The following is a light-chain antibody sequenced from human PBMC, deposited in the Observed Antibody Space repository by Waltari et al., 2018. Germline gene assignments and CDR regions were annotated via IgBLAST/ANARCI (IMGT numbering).Light chain of an antibody. Sequence: QSVLTQPPSVSGTPGQTVTISCFGTNSNIGRNSVFWYQQLPGTAPKLLIYRDDQRPSGVPDRFSGSMSGTSASLAIRGLRSEDEADYYCAAWDDSLSVSYVFGSGTKVTV. CDR3: AAWDDSLSVSYV. CDR2: RDD. J-gene: IGLJ1*01. V-gene: IGLV1-47*01. CDR1: NSNIGRNS.